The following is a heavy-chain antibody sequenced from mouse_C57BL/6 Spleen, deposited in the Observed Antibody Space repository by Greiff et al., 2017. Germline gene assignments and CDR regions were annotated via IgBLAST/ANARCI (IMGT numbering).Heavy chain of an antibody. CDR2: ISGGGGNT. CDR3: ARDYSNYWYFDV. V-gene: IGHV5-9*01. J-gene: IGHJ1*03. CDR1: GFTFSSYT. D-gene: IGHD2-5*01. Sequence: EVQLVESGGGLVKPGGSLKLSCAASGFTFSSYTMSWVRQTPEKRLEWVATISGGGGNTYYPDSVKGRFTISRDNAKNTLYLQMSSLRSEDTALYYCARDYSNYWYFDVWGTGTTVTVSS.